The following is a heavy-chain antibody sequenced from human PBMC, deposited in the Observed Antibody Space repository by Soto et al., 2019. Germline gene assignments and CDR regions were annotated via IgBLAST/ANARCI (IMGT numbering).Heavy chain of an antibody. CDR3: ARARVYDYVWGSYRLWWFDP. Sequence: QVQLQQWGAGLLKPSETLSLTCAVYGGSFSGYYWSWIRQPPGKGLEWIGEINHSGSTNYNPSLKSRVTISVDTSKNQFSLKLSSVTAADTAVYYCARARVYDYVWGSYRLWWFDPWGQGTLVTVSS. CDR2: INHSGST. D-gene: IGHD3-16*02. CDR1: GGSFSGYY. J-gene: IGHJ5*02. V-gene: IGHV4-34*01.